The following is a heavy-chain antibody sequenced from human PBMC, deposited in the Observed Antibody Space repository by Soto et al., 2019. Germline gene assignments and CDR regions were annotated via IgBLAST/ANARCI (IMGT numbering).Heavy chain of an antibody. D-gene: IGHD2-2*01. Sequence: QVQLVQSGAGVKKPGASVKVSCKASGYTFTSFAMHWMRQAPGQRLGRMGWTNAGNGNIKYSQKFQGRVTITRDTSAITAKMALRSLRSEYTAVYYCARENLEPQYLLISVCRGYNWVDPCGQGSLVVVVS. J-gene: IGHJ5*02. CDR2: TNAGNGNI. CDR3: ARENLEPQYLLISVCRGYNWVDP. CDR1: GYTFTSFA. V-gene: IGHV1-3*01.